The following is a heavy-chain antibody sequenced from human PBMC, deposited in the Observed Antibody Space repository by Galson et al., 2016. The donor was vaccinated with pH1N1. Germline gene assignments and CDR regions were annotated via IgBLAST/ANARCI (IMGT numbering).Heavy chain of an antibody. CDR1: GFTFRTFG. J-gene: IGHJ4*02. Sequence: PRLSCAASGFTFRTFGMHWVRQAPGKGMEWVAVIWNDGSKKFYVDSVKGRFTISRDNSNHTLHLQMDDLRIEDTAIYYCVTGNQNFFDYWGQGALVTVSS. CDR2: IWNDGSKK. V-gene: IGHV3-33*01. CDR3: VTGNQNFFDY.